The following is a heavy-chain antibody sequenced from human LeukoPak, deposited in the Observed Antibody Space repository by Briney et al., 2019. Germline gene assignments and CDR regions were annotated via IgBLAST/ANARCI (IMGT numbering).Heavy chain of an antibody. V-gene: IGHV1-8*02. CDR2: IKTNSGAT. CDR3: ARVISGAGYSYGYESFDY. CDR1: GYTFTDYY. D-gene: IGHD5-18*01. Sequence: ASVKVSCKASGYTFTDYYLLWVRQAPGQGLEWMGWIKTNSGATGYAQKFQGRVTMTRNTSISTAYMELSSLRSEDTAVYYCARVISGAGYSYGYESFDYWGXGTLVTVSS. J-gene: IGHJ4*02.